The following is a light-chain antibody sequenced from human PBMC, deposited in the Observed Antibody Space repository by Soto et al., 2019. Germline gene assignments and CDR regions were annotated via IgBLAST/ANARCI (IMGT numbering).Light chain of an antibody. CDR1: SSNIGAGYD. CDR3: QSYDSSLSGWV. V-gene: IGLV1-40*01. CDR2: DNS. J-gene: IGLJ3*02. Sequence: QLVLTQPPSVSGAPGQRVTISCTESSSNIGAGYDVHWYQQLPGTATKLLIYDNSNRPSGVPDRFSGSKSGTSASLAITGLQAEDEADYYCQSYDSSLSGWVFGGGTKLTVL.